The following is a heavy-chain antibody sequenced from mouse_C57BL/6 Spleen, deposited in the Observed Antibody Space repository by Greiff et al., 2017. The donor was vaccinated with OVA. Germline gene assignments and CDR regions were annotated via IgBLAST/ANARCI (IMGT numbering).Heavy chain of an antibody. V-gene: IGHV1-76*01. Sequence: QVQLQQSGAELVRPGASVKLSCKASGYTFTDYYINWVKQRPGQGLEWIARIYPGSGNTYYNEKFKGKATLTVEKSSSTAYMQLSSLTSEDDAVYFWAYSNYEEEFDYWGQGTTLTVSS. CDR2: IYPGSGNT. CDR1: GYTFTDYY. J-gene: IGHJ2*01. D-gene: IGHD2-5*01. CDR3: AYSNYEEEFDY.